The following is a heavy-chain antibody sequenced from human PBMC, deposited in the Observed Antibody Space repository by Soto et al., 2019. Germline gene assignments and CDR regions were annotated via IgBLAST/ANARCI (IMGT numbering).Heavy chain of an antibody. Sequence: TLSLTCTVSGGSISSGGYYWSWIRQHPGKGLEWIGYIYYSGSTYYNPPLKSRVTISVDTSKNQFSLKLSSVTAADTAMYYCAREEVAYFGSGSHNWFDPWGQGTLVTVSS. J-gene: IGHJ5*02. D-gene: IGHD3-10*01. CDR2: IYYSGST. V-gene: IGHV4-31*03. CDR1: GGSISSGGYY. CDR3: AREEVAYFGSGSHNWFDP.